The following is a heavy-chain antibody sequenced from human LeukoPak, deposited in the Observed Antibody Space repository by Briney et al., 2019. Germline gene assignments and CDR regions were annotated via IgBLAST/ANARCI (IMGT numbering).Heavy chain of an antibody. CDR3: ARDWSSERHDEYFPH. J-gene: IGHJ1*01. CDR1: GFTFSSYG. CDR2: ISGSSDII. Sequence: GGSLRLSCAVSGFTFSSYGMNWVRQAPGKGLEWVSYISGSSDIIHYTESVKGQFTISRDNAKNSVYLQMNSLRAEDTALYYCARDWSSERHDEYFPHWGQGTLVTVSS. V-gene: IGHV3-48*01. D-gene: IGHD3-3*01.